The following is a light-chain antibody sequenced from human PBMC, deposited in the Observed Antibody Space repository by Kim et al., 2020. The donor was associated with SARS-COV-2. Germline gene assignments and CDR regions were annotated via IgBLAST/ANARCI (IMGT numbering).Light chain of an antibody. CDR2: GAS. J-gene: IGKJ5*01. CDR1: QDIRND. Sequence: DIQMTQSPSSLSASVGDRVTITCRASQDIRNDLGWYQQNRGRAPKRLIYGASSLQSGVPSRFSGSGSGTEFTLTISSVQPEDFATYFCLQHSTYPITFGQGTRLEI. CDR3: LQHSTYPIT. V-gene: IGKV1-17*01.